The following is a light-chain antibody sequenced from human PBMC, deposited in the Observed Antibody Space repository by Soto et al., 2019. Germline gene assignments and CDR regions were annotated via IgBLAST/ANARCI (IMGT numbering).Light chain of an antibody. Sequence: QSALTQPASVSGSPGQSITISCTGTSSDVGSYNLVSWYQQHPGKAPKLMIYEGSKRPSGVSNRFSGSKSGNTASLTISRLQAEDEADYYCCSYAGSSPAVFGGGTKLTVL. J-gene: IGLJ2*01. V-gene: IGLV2-23*01. CDR1: SSDVGSYNL. CDR3: CSYAGSSPAV. CDR2: EGS.